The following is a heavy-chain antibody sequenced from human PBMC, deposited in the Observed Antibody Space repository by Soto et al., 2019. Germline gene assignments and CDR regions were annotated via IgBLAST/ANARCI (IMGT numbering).Heavy chain of an antibody. CDR2: IWYDGSNK. V-gene: IGHV3-33*08. CDR1: GFTFSSYG. CDR3: ARDDHGFDP. Sequence: PGGSLRLSCSASGFTFSSYGMHWVRQAPGKGLEWVAVIWYDGSNKYYADSVKGRFAISRDNSKNTLFLQMHSLRAEDTAVYYCARDDHGFDPWGQGTLVTVSS. J-gene: IGHJ5*02.